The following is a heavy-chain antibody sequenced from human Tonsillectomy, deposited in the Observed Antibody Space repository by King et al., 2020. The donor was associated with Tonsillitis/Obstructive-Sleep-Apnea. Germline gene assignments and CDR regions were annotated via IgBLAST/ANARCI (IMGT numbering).Heavy chain of an antibody. CDR1: GGSISSYY. CDR3: ARLDSSGYYGGRFDY. CDR2: IYYSGST. J-gene: IGHJ4*02. V-gene: IGHV4-59*01. D-gene: IGHD3-22*01. Sequence: QMQLQESGPGLVKPSETLSLTCTVSGGSISSYYWSWIRQPPGKGLEWIGYIYYSGSTNYNPSLKSRVTISVDTSKNQFSLKLSSVTAADTAVYYCARLDSSGYYGGRFDYWGQGTLVTVSS.